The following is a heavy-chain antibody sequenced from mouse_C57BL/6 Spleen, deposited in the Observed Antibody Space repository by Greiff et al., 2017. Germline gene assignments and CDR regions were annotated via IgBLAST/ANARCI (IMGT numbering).Heavy chain of an antibody. Sequence: QVQLQQSGPELVKPGASVKISCKASGYAFSSSWMNGVKQRPGKGIEWIGRIYPGDGDTNYNGKFKGKATLTADKSSSTAYMQLSSLTSEDSAVYFCARGDDGYLDYWDQGTTLTVSS. D-gene: IGHD2-3*01. V-gene: IGHV1-82*01. CDR1: GYAFSSSW. J-gene: IGHJ2*01. CDR3: ARGDDGYLDY. CDR2: IYPGDGDT.